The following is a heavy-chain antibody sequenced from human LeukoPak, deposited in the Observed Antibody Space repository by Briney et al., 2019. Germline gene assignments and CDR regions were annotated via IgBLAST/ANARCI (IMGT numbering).Heavy chain of an antibody. Sequence: GESLKISCKGSGYNFTNYWISWVRQMPGKGLEWMGRIDPSDSYTSYSPSFQGPVIISADKSISTAYLQWSSLKASDTAMYYCASTLIIITAVRNWIDPWGQGSLVTVSA. CDR2: IDPSDSYT. J-gene: IGHJ5*02. V-gene: IGHV5-10-1*04. CDR3: ASTLIIITAVRNWIDP. CDR1: GYNFTNYW. D-gene: IGHD3-10*01.